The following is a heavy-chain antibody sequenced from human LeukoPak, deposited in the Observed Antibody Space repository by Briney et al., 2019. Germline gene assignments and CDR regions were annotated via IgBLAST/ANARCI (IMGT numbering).Heavy chain of an antibody. V-gene: IGHV3-23*01. Sequence: GGSLRLSCTAYGFTFSSYAMSWVRQAPGKGLEWVSAISGSGGSTYYADSVKGRFTISRDNSKNTLYLQMNSLRAEDTAVYYCARAVRDMLSTYWGQRTLVTVSS. CDR3: ARAVRDMLSTY. CDR2: ISGSGGST. J-gene: IGHJ4*02. CDR1: GFTFSSYA. D-gene: IGHD3-10*01.